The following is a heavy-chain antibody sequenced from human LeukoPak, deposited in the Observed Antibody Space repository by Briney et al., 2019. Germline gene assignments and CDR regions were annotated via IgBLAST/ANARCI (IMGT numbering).Heavy chain of an antibody. V-gene: IGHV1-69*05. J-gene: IGHJ4*02. CDR1: GGTFSSYA. D-gene: IGHD3-22*01. CDR3: AVGYYDSSGYRPIDY. CDR2: IIPIFGTA. Sequence: ASVKVSCKASGGTFSSYAIRWLRQAPGQGLEWMGGIIPIFGTANYAQKFQGRVTITTDESTSTAYMELSSLRSEDTAVYYCAVGYYDSSGYRPIDYWGQGTLVTVSS.